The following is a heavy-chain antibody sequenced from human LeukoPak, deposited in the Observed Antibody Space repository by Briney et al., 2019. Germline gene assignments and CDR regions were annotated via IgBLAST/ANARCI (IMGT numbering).Heavy chain of an antibody. D-gene: IGHD6-19*01. V-gene: IGHV1-46*01. CDR2: INPSGGST. J-gene: IGHJ4*02. CDR3: ARFAVHRRLTVAGQFGLDY. Sequence: GASVKVSCKASGYTLTSYYMHWVRQAPGQGLEWMGIINPSGGSTSYAQKFQGRVTMTRDTSTSTVYMELSSLRPEDTAVYYCARFAVHRRLTVAGQFGLDYWGQGTLVTVSS. CDR1: GYTLTSYY.